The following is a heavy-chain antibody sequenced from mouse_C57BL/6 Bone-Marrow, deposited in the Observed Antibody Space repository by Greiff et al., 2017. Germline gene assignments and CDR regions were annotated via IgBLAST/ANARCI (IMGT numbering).Heavy chain of an antibody. Sequence: QVQLQQPGAELVRPGSSVKLSCKASGYTFTSYWMHWVKQRPIQGLDWIGNIDPSDSDTHYNQKFKDKATLTVDKSSSTAYMQLSSLTSEDSAVYDCARGGYDYDGPYYAMDYWGQGTSVTVSS. CDR1: GYTFTSYW. CDR3: ARGGYDYDGPYYAMDY. V-gene: IGHV1-52*01. J-gene: IGHJ4*01. D-gene: IGHD2-4*01. CDR2: IDPSDSDT.